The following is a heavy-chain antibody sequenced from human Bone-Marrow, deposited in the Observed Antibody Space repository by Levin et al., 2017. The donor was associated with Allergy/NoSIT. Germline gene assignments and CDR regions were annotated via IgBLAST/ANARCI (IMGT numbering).Heavy chain of an antibody. V-gene: IGHV4-39*07. CDR1: GGSISSSSYY. CDR2: IYNSGST. Sequence: SQTLSLTCTVSGGSISSSSYYWGWIRQPPGKGLEWIGTIYNSGSTYYNPSLKSRVTISVDTSKNQFSLKLSSVTAADTAVYYCARGGRVTAILGWGQGTLVTVSS. D-gene: IGHD2-21*02. J-gene: IGHJ4*02. CDR3: ARGGRVTAILG.